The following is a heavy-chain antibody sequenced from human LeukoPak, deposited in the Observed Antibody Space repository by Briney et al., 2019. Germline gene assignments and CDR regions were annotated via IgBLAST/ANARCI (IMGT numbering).Heavy chain of an antibody. CDR1: GGSISSYY. J-gene: IGHJ4*02. D-gene: IGHD3-16*01. V-gene: IGHV4-59*01. CDR3: ARGWGYFDY. CDR2: IYYSGST. Sequence: SETLSLTCTVSGGSISSYYWSWIRQPPGKGLEWIGYIYYSGSTNYSPPLKSRITISVDTSKNQFSLKLSSMTAADTAVYYRARGWGYFDYWGQGTLVTVSS.